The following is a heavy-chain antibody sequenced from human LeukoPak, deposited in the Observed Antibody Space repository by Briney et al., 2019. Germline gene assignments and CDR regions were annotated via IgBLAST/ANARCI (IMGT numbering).Heavy chain of an antibody. Sequence: GASVKVSCKASGYTFTSYDINWVRQATGQGLEWMGWMNPNGGNTGYAQKFQGRVTITRNTSISTAYMELSSLRSEDTAVYYCARGLGRWSRIGYYYYYMDVWGKGTTVTVSS. CDR3: ARGLGRWSRIGYYYYYMDV. CDR1: GYTFTSYD. J-gene: IGHJ6*03. V-gene: IGHV1-8*03. CDR2: MNPNGGNT. D-gene: IGHD3-16*01.